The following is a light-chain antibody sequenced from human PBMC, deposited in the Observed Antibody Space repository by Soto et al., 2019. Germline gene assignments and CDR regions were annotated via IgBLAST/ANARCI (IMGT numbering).Light chain of an antibody. Sequence: QSALTQPASVSGSPGQSITISCTGTSSDVGSYNLVSWYQQHPGKAPKLMIYEGSKRPSGVSNRFSGSTSGNTASLTISGLQAQDEADYYSCSYAGSSTSVVFGGGTKLTVL. J-gene: IGLJ2*01. CDR1: SSDVGSYNL. CDR3: CSYAGSSTSVV. V-gene: IGLV2-23*01. CDR2: EGS.